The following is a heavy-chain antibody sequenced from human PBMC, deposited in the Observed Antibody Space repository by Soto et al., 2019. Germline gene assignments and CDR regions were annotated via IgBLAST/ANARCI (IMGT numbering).Heavy chain of an antibody. CDR3: ARELYDILTGYYTNWFDP. D-gene: IGHD3-9*01. V-gene: IGHV3-23*01. Sequence: GSLRLSCAASGFTFSSYAMSWVRQAPGKGLEWVSAISGSGGSTYYADSVKGRFTISRDNSKNTLYLQMNSLRAEDTAVYYCARELYDILTGYYTNWFDPWGQGTPVTVSS. CDR1: GFTFSSYA. CDR2: ISGSGGST. J-gene: IGHJ5*02.